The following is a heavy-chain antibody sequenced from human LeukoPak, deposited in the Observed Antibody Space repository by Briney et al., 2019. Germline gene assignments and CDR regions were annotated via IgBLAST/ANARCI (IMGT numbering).Heavy chain of an antibody. CDR1: GGTFSSYA. J-gene: IGHJ5*02. D-gene: IGHD2-15*01. CDR3: ARDVCSDGSCYAWGFDP. Sequence: SVKVSCKASGGTFSSYAISWVRQAPGQGLEWMGGIIPIFGTANYAQKFQGRVTITADESTSTAYMELSSLRSEDTAVYYCARDVCSDGSCYAWGFDPWGQGTLVTVSS. CDR2: IIPIFGTA. V-gene: IGHV1-69*01.